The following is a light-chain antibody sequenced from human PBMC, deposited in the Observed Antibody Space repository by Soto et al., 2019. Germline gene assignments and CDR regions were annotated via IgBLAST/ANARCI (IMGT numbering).Light chain of an antibody. J-gene: IGKJ1*01. CDR2: LSS. Sequence: DIVMTQSPLSLPVTPGEPASISCRSSQSLLNSNGYNSLDWYLQKPEQYPQLLHYLSSSRASGVPDRFSGHGSGTDFTLTISRVEAEDVGFYYCMQALPAPLTFGQGTRVEIK. CDR1: QSLLNSNGYNS. CDR3: MQALPAPLT. V-gene: IGKV2-28*01.